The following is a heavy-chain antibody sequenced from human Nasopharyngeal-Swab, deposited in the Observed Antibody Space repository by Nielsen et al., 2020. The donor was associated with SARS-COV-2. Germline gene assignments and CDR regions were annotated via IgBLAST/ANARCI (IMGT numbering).Heavy chain of an antibody. CDR2: IYYSGST. J-gene: IGHJ4*02. CDR3: ARHWVIAVAGISYFDY. CDR1: GGSISSSSYY. V-gene: IGHV4-39*01. Sequence: SETLSLTCTVSGGSISSSSYYWGWIRQPPGKGLEWIGSIYYSGSTYYNPSLKGRVTISVDTSKNQFSLKLSSVTAADTAVYYCARHWVIAVAGISYFDYWGQGTLVTVSS. D-gene: IGHD6-19*01.